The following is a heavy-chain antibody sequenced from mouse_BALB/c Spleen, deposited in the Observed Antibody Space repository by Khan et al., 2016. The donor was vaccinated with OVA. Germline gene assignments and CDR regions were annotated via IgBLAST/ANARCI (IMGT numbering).Heavy chain of an antibody. Sequence: EVQLQESGPGLVKPSQSLSLTCTVTGYSITSGYAWNWIRQFPGNKLEWMGYISYSGGTSYNPSLKSRISITRDKSKNQFFLQLNSVTPEDTATYYCTVGNYYGYYFDYWGQGTPLTVSS. D-gene: IGHD1-1*01. J-gene: IGHJ2*01. CDR2: ISYSGGT. V-gene: IGHV3-2*02. CDR3: TVGNYYGYYFDY. CDR1: GYSITSGYA.